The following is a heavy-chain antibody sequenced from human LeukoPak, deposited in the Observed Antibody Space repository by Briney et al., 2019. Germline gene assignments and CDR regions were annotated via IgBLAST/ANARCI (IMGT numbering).Heavy chain of an antibody. J-gene: IGHJ6*02. Sequence: ASVKVSCKASGYTFTSYDINWVRQATGQGLEWMGWMNPNSGNTGYAQKFQGRVTMTRNTSISTAYMELSSLRSEDTAVYYCAKSFSLQTFYYYYYYGMDVWGQGTTVTVSS. CDR2: MNPNSGNT. V-gene: IGHV1-8*01. CDR1: GYTFTSYD. CDR3: AKSFSLQTFYYYYYYGMDV.